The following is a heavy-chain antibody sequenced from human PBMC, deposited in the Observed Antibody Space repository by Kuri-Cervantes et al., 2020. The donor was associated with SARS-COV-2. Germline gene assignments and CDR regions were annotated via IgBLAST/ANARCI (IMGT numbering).Heavy chain of an antibody. J-gene: IGHJ4*02. D-gene: IGHD3-10*02. CDR3: AKVSISSGSYQKALGY. V-gene: IGHV3-30*02. CDR1: GFTFSSYD. CDR2: IRYDGSNK. Sequence: LSLTCAACGFTFSSYDMHWVRQAPGKGLEWVAFIRYDGSNKYYADSVKGRFTISRDNSKNTLYLQMNSLRAEDTAVYYCAKVSISSGSYQKALGYWGQGTLVTVSS.